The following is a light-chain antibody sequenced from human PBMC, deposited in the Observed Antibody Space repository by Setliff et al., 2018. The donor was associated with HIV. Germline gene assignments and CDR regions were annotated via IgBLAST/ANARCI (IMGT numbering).Light chain of an antibody. V-gene: IGLV2-11*01. Sequence: QSALTQPRSVSGSPGQSVTISCTGTGNDVGGYDYVSWHQRHPGKAPKLIIYDVTKRPSGVPDRFSGSKSGITAPLTIAGLQAEDEADYYCSSYAVTYIVIFGGGTQLTVL. J-gene: IGLJ2*01. CDR3: SSYAVTYIVI. CDR2: DVT. CDR1: GNDVGGYDY.